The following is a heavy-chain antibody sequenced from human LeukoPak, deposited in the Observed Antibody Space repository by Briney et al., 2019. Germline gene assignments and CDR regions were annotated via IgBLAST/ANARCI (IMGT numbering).Heavy chain of an antibody. CDR3: ARADLGAAAPLEGY. V-gene: IGHV1-2*02. J-gene: IGHJ4*02. CDR2: INPNSGGT. CDR1: GYTFTGYY. Sequence: GASVKLSCKASGYTFTGYYMHWVRQAPGQGLEWMGWINPNSGGTNYAQKFQGRVTMTRDTSISTAYMELSRLRSDDTAVYYCARADLGAAAPLEGYWGQGTLVTVSS. D-gene: IGHD6-13*01.